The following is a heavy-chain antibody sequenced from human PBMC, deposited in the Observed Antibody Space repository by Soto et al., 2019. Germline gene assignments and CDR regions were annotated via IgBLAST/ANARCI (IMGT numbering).Heavy chain of an antibody. D-gene: IGHD5-12*01. J-gene: IGHJ4*02. Sequence: GGSLRLSCAASGFTFSSYAMSWVRQAPGKGLEWVSAISGSGGSTYYADSVKGRFTISRDNSKNTLYLQMNSLRAEDTAVYYCAKDALVATISLLSYFDYWGQGTLVTVSS. CDR3: AKDALVATISLLSYFDY. CDR1: GFTFSSYA. V-gene: IGHV3-23*01. CDR2: ISGSGGST.